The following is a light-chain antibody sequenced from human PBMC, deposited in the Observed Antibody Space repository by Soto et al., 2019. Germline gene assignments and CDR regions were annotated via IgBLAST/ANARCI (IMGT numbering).Light chain of an antibody. CDR1: QSLLHSNGYNY. CDR3: MEALKTPIT. CDR2: LGS. J-gene: IGKJ5*01. Sequence: DIVMTQSQLSLPVTPGEPASISCRSSQSLLHSNGYNYLDLYLQKLGQSPQLLIYLGSNRASGVPDRVSSSGSGKDFTLKISRVEAEDVGVYYCMEALKTPITFGQGTRLEIK. V-gene: IGKV2-28*01.